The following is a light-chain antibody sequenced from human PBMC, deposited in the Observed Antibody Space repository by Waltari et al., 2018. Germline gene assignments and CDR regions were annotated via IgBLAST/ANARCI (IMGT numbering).Light chain of an antibody. Sequence: QPVLTQPPSASASLGASVTLPCPLSSGYRHYKVDWYPQRPGKGPRFVMRGGTGGIVGSKGDGIPDRFSVLGSGLNRYLTIKNIQEEDESDYHCGADHGSGSSFVYVFGTGTKVTVL. CDR3: GADHGSGSSFVYV. V-gene: IGLV9-49*03. CDR1: SGYRHYK. J-gene: IGLJ1*01. CDR2: GGTGGIVG.